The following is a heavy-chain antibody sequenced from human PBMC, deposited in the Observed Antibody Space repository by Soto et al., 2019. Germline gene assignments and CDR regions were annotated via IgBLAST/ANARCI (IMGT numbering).Heavy chain of an antibody. CDR3: TRETVAGITGLDY. CDR1: GFNVGAFA. CDR2: ISVSDAFI. Sequence: VQLLESGGDLVQRGGSLRLSCAASGFNVGAFAVNWVRQAPGKGLEWVSGISVSDAFIYYADSVRGRFSISRDAYEHIHYLQMNSLRVDDTALYYCTRETVAGITGLDYWGPGTLVTVSS. J-gene: IGHJ4*02. V-gene: IGHV3-23*01. D-gene: IGHD1-20*01.